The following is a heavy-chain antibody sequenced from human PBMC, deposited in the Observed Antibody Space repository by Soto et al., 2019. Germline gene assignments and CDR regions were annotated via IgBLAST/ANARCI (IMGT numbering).Heavy chain of an antibody. Sequence: QVQFVQSGAEVKKPGASVKVSCMTSGYSFIVYRIHWVRQAPGQRLEWMGWINAGNGDTKYSRKFQGRVTITGDTSASTAYMDLSSLRSDDTAVFYCARDPGDYWGQGTLVIVSS. V-gene: IGHV1-3*01. CDR3: ARDPGDY. D-gene: IGHD3-10*01. CDR1: GYSFIVYR. J-gene: IGHJ4*02. CDR2: INAGNGDT.